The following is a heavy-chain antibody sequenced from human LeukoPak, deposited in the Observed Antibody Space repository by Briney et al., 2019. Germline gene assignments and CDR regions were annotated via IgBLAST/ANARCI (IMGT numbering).Heavy chain of an antibody. D-gene: IGHD6-13*01. CDR3: AKGRSYSSPDHFDY. CDR2: ISYDGSNT. J-gene: IGHJ4*02. Sequence: GRSLRLSCAASGFTFSSYGMHWVRQAPGKGLEWVAVISYDGSNTYYADSVRGRFTISRDNSKKTLYLQMNSLRVEDTAVYYCAKGRSYSSPDHFDYWGQGTLVTVSS. V-gene: IGHV3-30*18. CDR1: GFTFSSYG.